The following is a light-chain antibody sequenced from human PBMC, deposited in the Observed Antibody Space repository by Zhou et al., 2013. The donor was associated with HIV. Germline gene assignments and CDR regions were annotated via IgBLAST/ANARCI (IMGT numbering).Light chain of an antibody. CDR2: DAS. CDR1: QSLGSD. V-gene: IGKV3-11*01. Sequence: PGERAILSCRASQSLGSDLAWYQQKPGQAPRLLFYDASNRATAIPARFSGGGSGTDFTLTISSLEPDDFAVYYCQQRANWYTFGQGTKLEMK. CDR3: QQRANWYT. J-gene: IGKJ2*01.